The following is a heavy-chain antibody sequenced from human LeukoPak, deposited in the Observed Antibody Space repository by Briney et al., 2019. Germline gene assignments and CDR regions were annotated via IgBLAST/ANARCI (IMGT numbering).Heavy chain of an antibody. CDR1: GDSISMHY. CDR3: ARHKGYYYSYMDV. V-gene: IGHV4-59*08. CDR2: IDHTGST. Sequence: ASETLSLTCSVSGDSISMHYWSWIRQPPGKGLEWIGYIDHTGSTNYNPSLNSRVTISRDMSKNHFSLELSSVTAADTAVYYCARHKGYYYSYMDVWGKGTTVTISS. J-gene: IGHJ6*03.